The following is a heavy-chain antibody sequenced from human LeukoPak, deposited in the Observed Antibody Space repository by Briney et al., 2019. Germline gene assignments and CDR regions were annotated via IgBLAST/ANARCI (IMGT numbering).Heavy chain of an antibody. D-gene: IGHD6-13*01. V-gene: IGHV4-34*01. J-gene: IGHJ3*02. Sequence: PSETLSLTCTVYGGSFSGYYWSWIRQPPGKGLEWIGEINHSGSTNYNPSLKSRVTISVDTSKNQFSLKLSSVTAADTAVYYCARHRKLVLRAFDIWGQGTMVTVSS. CDR2: INHSGST. CDR3: ARHRKLVLRAFDI. CDR1: GGSFSGYY.